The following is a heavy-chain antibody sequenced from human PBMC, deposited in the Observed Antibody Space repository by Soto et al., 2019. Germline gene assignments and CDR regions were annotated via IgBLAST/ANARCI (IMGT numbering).Heavy chain of an antibody. D-gene: IGHD4-17*01. V-gene: IGHV3-30-3*01. CDR2: ISYDGSNK. CDR3: ARDLGEGGAGDYVNY. CDR1: GFTFSSYA. J-gene: IGHJ4*02. Sequence: GGSLRLSCAASGFTFSSYAMHWVRQAPGKGLEWVAVISYDGSNKYYADSVKGRFTISRDNSKNTLYLQMNSLRADDTAVYYCARDLGEGGAGDYVNYWGQGTLVTVSS.